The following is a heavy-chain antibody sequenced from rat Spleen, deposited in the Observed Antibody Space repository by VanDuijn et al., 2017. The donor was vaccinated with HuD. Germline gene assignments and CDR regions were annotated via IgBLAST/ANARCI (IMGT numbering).Heavy chain of an antibody. D-gene: IGHD1-7*01. Sequence: EVQLVESGGGLVQPGRSLKLTCAASGFIFSNYYMAWVRQAPTEGLEWVAYISAGGGSTYYRDSVKGRFTISRDNAKSTLYLQMDSLRSEDTATYYCTTGAYYGSRGVMDAWGQGASVTVSS. V-gene: IGHV5-27*01. CDR3: TTGAYYGSRGVMDA. CDR2: ISAGGGST. CDR1: GFIFSNYY. J-gene: IGHJ4*01.